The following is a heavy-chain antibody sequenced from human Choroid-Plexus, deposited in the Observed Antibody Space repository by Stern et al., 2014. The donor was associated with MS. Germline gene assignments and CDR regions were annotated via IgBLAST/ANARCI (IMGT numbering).Heavy chain of an antibody. CDR1: GFTFGSCA. CDR2: VSYDGSNK. V-gene: IGHV3-30*18. CDR3: AKDRQYLTYFFDH. J-gene: IGHJ5*02. Sequence: VQLVQSGGGVVQPGGPLRLSCVASGFTFGSCAMHWVRQAPGKGLEWVGGVSYDGSNKEYADSVKGRCTISKDKSENTPYIQMSSLRPEDTAVYYCAKDRQYLTYFFDHWGQGSLVTVSS. D-gene: IGHD2/OR15-2a*01.